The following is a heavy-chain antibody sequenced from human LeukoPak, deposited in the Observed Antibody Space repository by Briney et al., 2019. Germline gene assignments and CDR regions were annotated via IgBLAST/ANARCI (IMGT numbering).Heavy chain of an antibody. Sequence: GGSLRLSCAASGFTVSSNYMSWVRQAPGKGLEWVSVIYSGGSTYYADSVKGRFTISRDNVKNTLYLQMNSLRAEDTAVYYCASLSGYCSSTSCYDFDYWGQGTLVTVSS. CDR2: IYSGGST. CDR1: GFTVSSNY. J-gene: IGHJ4*02. CDR3: ASLSGYCSSTSCYDFDY. D-gene: IGHD2-2*01. V-gene: IGHV3-53*01.